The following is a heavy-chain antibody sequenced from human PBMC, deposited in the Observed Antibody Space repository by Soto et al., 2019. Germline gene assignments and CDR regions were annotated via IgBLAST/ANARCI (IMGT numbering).Heavy chain of an antibody. CDR3: ARGPILYYASSGYGGSYFDY. CDR2: IYHSGST. Sequence: SETLSLTCAASGASVTSDDNYWSWIRQPKGKGLEWIGYIYHSGSTYYNPSLKSRVSISDTSQNQFSLKLTSLTAADTAVYYCARGPILYYASSGYGGSYFDYWGQGSRVTVSS. D-gene: IGHD3-22*01. CDR1: GASVTSDDNY. V-gene: IGHV4-30-4*01. J-gene: IGHJ4*02.